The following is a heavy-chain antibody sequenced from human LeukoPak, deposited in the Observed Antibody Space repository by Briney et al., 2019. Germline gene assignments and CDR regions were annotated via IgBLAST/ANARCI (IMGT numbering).Heavy chain of an antibody. CDR1: GYTFTNYA. Sequence: ASVKVSCKASGYTFTNYAINWVRQAPGQGLEWMGWINPNTGNPTYAQGFTGRLLFSVDTSVSTAYLQIISLKAEDTAVYYCARERALGNGGNHFDYWGQGALVTVSS. CDR3: ARERALGNGGNHFDY. J-gene: IGHJ4*02. V-gene: IGHV7-4-1*02. CDR2: INPNTGNP. D-gene: IGHD4-23*01.